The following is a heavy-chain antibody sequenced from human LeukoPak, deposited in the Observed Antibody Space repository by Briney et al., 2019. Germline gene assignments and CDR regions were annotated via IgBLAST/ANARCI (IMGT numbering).Heavy chain of an antibody. D-gene: IGHD2/OR15-2a*01. CDR1: GDSVSSGSYY. J-gene: IGHJ4*02. V-gene: IGHV4-39*07. CDR3: ARGAGQYLVLSY. Sequence: SETLSLTCTVSGDSVSSGSYYWGWIRQPPGKGLEWIGGVYYGGSAYYNPSLKSRVTISIHTSKTQFSLKLTSVSAADTALYYCARGAGQYLVLSYWGQGIQVIVSS. CDR2: VYYGGSA.